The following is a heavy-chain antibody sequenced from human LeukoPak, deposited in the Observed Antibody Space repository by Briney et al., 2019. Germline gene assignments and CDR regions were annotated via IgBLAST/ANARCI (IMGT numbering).Heavy chain of an antibody. Sequence: GASVKVSCKTSGYTFASYGFSWVRQAPGQGLEWMGWINPYNGNTNYAQKLQGRVTMTTDTSTSTAYMELRSLRSDDTAVFYCARDRSDSYDYVLLDNWGQGTLVTVSS. V-gene: IGHV1-18*01. CDR2: INPYNGNT. CDR3: ARDRSDSYDYVLLDN. CDR1: GYTFASYG. D-gene: IGHD3-16*01. J-gene: IGHJ4*02.